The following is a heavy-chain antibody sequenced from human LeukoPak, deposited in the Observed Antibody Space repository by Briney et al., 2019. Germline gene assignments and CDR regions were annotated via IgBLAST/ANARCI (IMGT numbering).Heavy chain of an antibody. CDR2: INPNNGDT. CDR1: GYTFTGYY. CDR3: ARDPYSSSAVP. J-gene: IGHJ5*02. D-gene: IGHD6-6*01. Sequence: ASVKVSCKASGYTFTGYYMHWVRQAPGQGLERMGRINPNNGDTNYAQKFQGRVTMTRDTSITTAYMELRGLRSDDTAVYYCARDPYSSSAVPWGQGTLATVSS. V-gene: IGHV1-2*06.